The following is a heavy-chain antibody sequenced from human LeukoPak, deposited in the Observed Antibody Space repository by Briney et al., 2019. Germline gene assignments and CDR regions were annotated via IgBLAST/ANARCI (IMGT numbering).Heavy chain of an antibody. V-gene: IGHV3-21*01. D-gene: IGHD3-10*01. CDR3: ARDGRIRGAFDI. Sequence: PGGSLRLSCAASGFTFSSYSMNWVRQAPGKGLEWVSSISSSSSYIYYADSVKGRFTISRDNAKNSLYLQMNSLRAGDTAVYYCARDGRIRGAFDIWGQGTMVTVSS. CDR2: ISSSSSYI. CDR1: GFTFSSYS. J-gene: IGHJ3*02.